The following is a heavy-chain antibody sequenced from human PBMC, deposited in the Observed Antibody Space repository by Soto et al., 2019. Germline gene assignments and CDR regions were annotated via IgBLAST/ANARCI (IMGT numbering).Heavy chain of an antibody. CDR1: GFTFSSYG. D-gene: IGHD6-19*01. CDR3: ARDPLEWYSSGWYDY. V-gene: IGHV3-33*01. Sequence: PGGSLRLSCAASGFTFSSYGMHWVRQAPGKGLEWVAVIWYDGSNKYYADSVKGRFTISRDNSKNTLYLQMNSLRAEDTAVYYCARDPLEWYSSGWYDYWGQGTLVTVSS. J-gene: IGHJ4*02. CDR2: IWYDGSNK.